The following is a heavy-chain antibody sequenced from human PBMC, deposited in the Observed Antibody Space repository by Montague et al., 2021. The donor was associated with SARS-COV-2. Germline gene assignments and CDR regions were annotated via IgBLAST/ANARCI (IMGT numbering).Heavy chain of an antibody. CDR2: IYSNDEK. CDR3: AHLIRYYDIFTGIPFDY. CDR1: GFSLSTPNVG. V-gene: IGHV2-5*01. D-gene: IGHD3-9*01. J-gene: IGHJ4*02. Sequence: VKPTQTLTLTCTFSGFSLSTPNVGVGWIRQPPGKALEWVAVIYSNDEKRYSLSLRNRLTITKDTAKNQVVLSLTYVDPVDTATYYCAHLIRYYDIFTGIPFDYWGQGSQVTVSS.